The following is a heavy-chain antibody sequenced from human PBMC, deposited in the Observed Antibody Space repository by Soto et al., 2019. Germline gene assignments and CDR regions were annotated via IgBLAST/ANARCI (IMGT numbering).Heavy chain of an antibody. V-gene: IGHV3-23*01. CDR2: ISGGGDAT. Sequence: EVQLLDSGGGLVQPGGSLRLSCAASGFTFSGYALTWVRQAPGKGLEWVSAISGGGDATFYADSVKGRFPISRDNSKNTLYLQMITLRAEDTAVYYCARKVSGSTGRPDLWYFDLWGRGTLVTVSS. D-gene: IGHD3-10*01. CDR1: GFTFSGYA. J-gene: IGHJ2*01. CDR3: ARKVSGSTGRPDLWYFDL.